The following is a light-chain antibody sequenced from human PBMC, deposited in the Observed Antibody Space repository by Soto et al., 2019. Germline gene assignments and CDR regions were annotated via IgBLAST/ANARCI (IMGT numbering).Light chain of an antibody. V-gene: IGKV3-20*01. Sequence: EIVFIQSPATLSLSPGERATLSGRASQSVSSSLAWYQQKPGQAPRLLLYGASSRATGIPDRFSGSGSGTDFTLTISRLEPEDFAVYYCQQYGSSPPITFGQGTRLEIK. CDR3: QQYGSSPPIT. CDR1: QSVSSS. CDR2: GAS. J-gene: IGKJ5*01.